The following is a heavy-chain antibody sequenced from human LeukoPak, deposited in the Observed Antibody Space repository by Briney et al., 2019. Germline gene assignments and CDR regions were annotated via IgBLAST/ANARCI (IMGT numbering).Heavy chain of an antibody. Sequence: PGGSLRLSCAASGFTFSNYKMNWVRQAPGKGLEWVSYISSSGSIIYYSDSVKGRFTISRDNSKNTLYLQMNSLRAEDTAVYYCARIASDSSGWYHFDFWGQGTLVTVSS. CDR3: ARIASDSSGWYHFDF. J-gene: IGHJ4*02. CDR2: ISSSGSII. D-gene: IGHD6-19*01. V-gene: IGHV3-48*01. CDR1: GFTFSNYK.